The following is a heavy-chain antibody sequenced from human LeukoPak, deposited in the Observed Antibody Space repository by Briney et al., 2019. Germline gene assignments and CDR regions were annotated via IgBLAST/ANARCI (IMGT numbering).Heavy chain of an antibody. CDR1: GYSFTSYW. CDR3: ARHERRYCSGGSCYSGAFDI. Sequence: GESLKISCKGSGYSFTSYWIGWVRQMPGKGLEWMGIIYPGDSDTRYSPSFQGQVTISADKSISTAYLQWNSLKASDTAMYYCARHERRYCSGGSCYSGAFDIWGQGTMVTVSS. J-gene: IGHJ3*02. V-gene: IGHV5-51*01. D-gene: IGHD2-15*01. CDR2: IYPGDSDT.